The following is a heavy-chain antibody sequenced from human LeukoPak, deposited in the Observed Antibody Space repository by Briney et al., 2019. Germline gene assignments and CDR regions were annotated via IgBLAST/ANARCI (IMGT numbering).Heavy chain of an antibody. Sequence: SETLSLTCAVYGGSFSGYYWSWIRQPPGKGLEWIGEINHSGSTNYNPSLKSRVTISVDTSKNQFSLKLSSVTAADTAVYYCARGLADYCSSTSCYGRRIDYWGQGTLVTVSS. D-gene: IGHD2-2*01. CDR3: ARGLADYCSSTSCYGRRIDY. CDR1: GGSFSGYY. CDR2: INHSGST. J-gene: IGHJ4*02. V-gene: IGHV4-34*01.